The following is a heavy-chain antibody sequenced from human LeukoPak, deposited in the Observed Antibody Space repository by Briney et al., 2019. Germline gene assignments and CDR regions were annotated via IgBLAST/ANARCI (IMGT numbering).Heavy chain of an antibody. CDR1: GGTFSSYA. J-gene: IGHJ6*03. D-gene: IGHD3-3*01. CDR3: ARGFAYDFWSGQDSPWYYMDV. CDR2: IIPIFGTA. Sequence: SVKVSCKASGGTFSSYAISWVRQAPGQGLEWMGGIIPIFGTANYAQKFQGRVTITTDESTSTAYMELSSLRSEDTAVYYCARGFAYDFWSGQDSPWYYMDVWGKGTTVTVSS. V-gene: IGHV1-69*05.